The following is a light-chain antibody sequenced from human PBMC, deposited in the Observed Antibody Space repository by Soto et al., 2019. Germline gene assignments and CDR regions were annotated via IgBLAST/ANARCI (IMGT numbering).Light chain of an antibody. CDR2: EFN. Sequence: QSVLTQPPSAAGSPGQSVTISCTGTGSDIGGYNFVSWYQQHPGKVPKLIIYEFNKRPSGVPDRFSGSKSGNTASLTVSGLQADDEADYYCSSYAGTNNRYVFGTGTKLTVL. J-gene: IGLJ1*01. CDR3: SSYAGTNNRYV. V-gene: IGLV2-8*01. CDR1: GSDIGGYNF.